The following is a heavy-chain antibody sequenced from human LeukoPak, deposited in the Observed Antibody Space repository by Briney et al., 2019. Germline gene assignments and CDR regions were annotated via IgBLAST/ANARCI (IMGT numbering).Heavy chain of an antibody. CDR3: ARVQRDGDYADY. V-gene: IGHV4-30-4*01. CDR1: GGSISSGDYY. Sequence: SETLSLTCTVSGGSISSGDYYWSWIRQPPGKGLEWIGYIYYSGSTYYNPSLKRRVTISLDTSKNQFSLKLSSVTAADTAVYYCARVQRDGDYADYWGQGTLVTVSS. J-gene: IGHJ4*02. D-gene: IGHD4-17*01. CDR2: IYYSGST.